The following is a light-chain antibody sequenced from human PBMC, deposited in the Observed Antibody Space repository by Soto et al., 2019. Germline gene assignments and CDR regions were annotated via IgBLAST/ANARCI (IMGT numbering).Light chain of an antibody. Sequence: SSPSACVRDRVSITCPARQRISSALACYQQKPGKATKRMIYKASSLESGVPSRFSGSGSGTEFTLTISSLQPDDFARYYCKHYNSYLYTFGQGTKV. CDR2: KAS. V-gene: IGKV1-5*03. CDR3: KHYNSYLYT. CDR1: QRISSA. J-gene: IGKJ1*01.